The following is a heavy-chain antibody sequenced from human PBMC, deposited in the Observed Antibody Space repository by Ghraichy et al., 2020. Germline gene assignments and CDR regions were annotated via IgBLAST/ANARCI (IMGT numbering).Heavy chain of an antibody. CDR2: ISGSGGST. CDR3: AKTDTSNWGYHYRRGHWYFDL. V-gene: IGHV3-23*01. Sequence: GGFLRLSCAASGFTFSSYAMSWVRQAPGKGLEWVSAISGSGGSTYYADSVKGRFTISRDNSKNTLHLQMNSLRAEDTAVYYCAKTDTSNWGYHYRRGHWYFDLWGRGTLVTVSS. CDR1: GFTFSSYA. D-gene: IGHD7-27*01. J-gene: IGHJ2*01.